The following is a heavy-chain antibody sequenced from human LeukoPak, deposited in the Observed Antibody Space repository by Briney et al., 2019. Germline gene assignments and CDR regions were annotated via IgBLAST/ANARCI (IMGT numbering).Heavy chain of an antibody. CDR1: GYTLTELS. CDR3: ATAQLGPNWFDP. CDR2: FDPEDGET. V-gene: IGHV1-24*01. D-gene: IGHD3-16*01. Sequence: ASVKVSCKASGYTLTELSMHWVRQAPGKGLEWMGGFDPEDGETIYAQKFQGRVTMTEDTSTDTAYMELSSLRSEDTAVYYCATAQLGPNWFDPWGQGTLVTVSS. J-gene: IGHJ5*02.